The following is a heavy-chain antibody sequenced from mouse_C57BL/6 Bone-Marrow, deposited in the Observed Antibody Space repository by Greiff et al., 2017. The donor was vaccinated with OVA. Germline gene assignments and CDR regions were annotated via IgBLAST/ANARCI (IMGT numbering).Heavy chain of an antibody. Sequence: QVQLQQSGAELVRPGASVKLSCKASGYTFTDYYINWVKQRPGQGLEWIARIYPGSGNTYYNEKFKGKATLTAEKSSSTAYMQLSSLTSEDAAVYFCARRNRYFDVWGTGTTVTVSA. CDR3: ARRNRYFDV. V-gene: IGHV1-76*01. CDR1: GYTFTDYY. CDR2: IYPGSGNT. J-gene: IGHJ1*03.